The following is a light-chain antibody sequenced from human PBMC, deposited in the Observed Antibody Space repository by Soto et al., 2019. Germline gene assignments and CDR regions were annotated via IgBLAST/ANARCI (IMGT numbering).Light chain of an antibody. CDR2: GAC. Sequence: EIVLTQSPGTLSLSPGERATLSCRASQSVSSSYLAWYQQKPGQAPRLLIYGACSRATGIPDRFSGSGSGTDFTLTISRLEPEYFAVYYCQQYGSPPPYTFGQGTKLEIK. V-gene: IGKV3-20*01. CDR1: QSVSSSY. J-gene: IGKJ2*01. CDR3: QQYGSPPPYT.